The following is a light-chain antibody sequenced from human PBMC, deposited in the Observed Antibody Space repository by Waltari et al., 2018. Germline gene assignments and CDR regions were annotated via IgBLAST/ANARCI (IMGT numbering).Light chain of an antibody. CDR3: QQYDSYQWT. J-gene: IGKJ1*01. V-gene: IGKV1-5*03. CDR1: QSISTY. CDR2: KAS. Sequence: DIQMTQSPSTLSASVGDSVTITCRASQSISTYLAWYQQKPGKAPKLLIYKASSLESGVPSRFSGSGSGTEFTLTISSLQPDDFATYYCQQYDSYQWTFGQGTKVEI.